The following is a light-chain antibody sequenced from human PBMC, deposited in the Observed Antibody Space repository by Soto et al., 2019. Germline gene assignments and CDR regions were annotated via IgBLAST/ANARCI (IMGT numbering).Light chain of an antibody. V-gene: IGKV3-15*01. CDR1: QSVGAT. J-gene: IGKJ1*01. CDR2: GAS. Sequence: SVFPWERATLSCRASQSVGATVAWYHQRPGQAPRLLISGASTRATGVPARVSASGSGTAFTLTITSLQSDDFGVYYCQQYADWPTTFGQGTKVDIK. CDR3: QQYADWPTT.